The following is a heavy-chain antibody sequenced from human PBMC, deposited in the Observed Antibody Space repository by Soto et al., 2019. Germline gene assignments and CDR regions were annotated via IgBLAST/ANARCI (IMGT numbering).Heavy chain of an antibody. V-gene: IGHV6-1*01. CDR3: AREPKYCSSTSCQDAAYYYYGMDV. Sequence: SQTLSLTCAISGDSVSSNSAAWNWIRQSPSRGLEWLGRTYYRSKWYNDYAVSVKSRITINPDTSKNQFSLQLNSVTPEDTAVYYCAREPKYCSSTSCQDAAYYYYGMDVWGQGTTVTVSS. CDR2: TYYRSKWYN. D-gene: IGHD2-2*01. J-gene: IGHJ6*02. CDR1: GDSVSSNSAA.